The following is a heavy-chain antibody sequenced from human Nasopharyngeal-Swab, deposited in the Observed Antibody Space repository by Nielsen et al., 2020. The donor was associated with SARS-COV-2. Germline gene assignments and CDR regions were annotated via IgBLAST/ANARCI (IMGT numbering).Heavy chain of an antibody. CDR3: ARDGWLSWFDP. CDR1: GYSISSGYY. J-gene: IGHJ5*02. D-gene: IGHD5-18*01. CDR2: IYHSGST. V-gene: IGHV4-38-2*02. Sequence: SETLSLTCTVSGYSISSGYYWGWIRQPPGKGLEWIGSIYHSGSTYYNPSLKSRVTISVDTSKNQFSLKLSSVTAADTAVYYCARDGWLSWFDPWGQGTLVTVSS.